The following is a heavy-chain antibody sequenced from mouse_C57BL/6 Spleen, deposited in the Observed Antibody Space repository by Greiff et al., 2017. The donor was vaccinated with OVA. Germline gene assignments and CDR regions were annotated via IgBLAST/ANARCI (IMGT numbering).Heavy chain of an antibody. CDR1: GYTFTSYG. V-gene: IGHV1-58*01. J-gene: IGHJ2*01. Sequence: EVKVEESGAELVRPGSSVKMSCKTSGYTFTSYGINWVKQRPGQGLEWIGYIYIGNGYTEYNEKFKGKATLTSDTSSSTAYMQLSSLTSEDSAIYFCARGNDYDDGDFDYWGQGTTLTVSS. CDR3: ARGNDYDDGDFDY. D-gene: IGHD2-4*01. CDR2: IYIGNGYT.